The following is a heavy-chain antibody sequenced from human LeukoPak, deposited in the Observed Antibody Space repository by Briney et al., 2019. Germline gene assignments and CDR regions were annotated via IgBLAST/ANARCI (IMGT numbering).Heavy chain of an antibody. CDR1: VVSISIYY. D-gene: IGHD3-10*01. Sequence: PSETLSLTCTLSVVSISIYYCSWIRQPPRKGLEWIGYIYYIGSTNYNPCLKSRVTISVDTSKNQFSLKLSSVTAADTAVYYCARYYYGSGSYPYYYYYYGMDVWGQGTTVTVSS. CDR2: IYYIGST. V-gene: IGHV4-59*01. J-gene: IGHJ6*02. CDR3: ARYYYGSGSYPYYYYYYGMDV.